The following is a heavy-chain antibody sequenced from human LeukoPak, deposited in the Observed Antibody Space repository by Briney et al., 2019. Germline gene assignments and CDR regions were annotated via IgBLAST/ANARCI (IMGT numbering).Heavy chain of an antibody. CDR1: GGFFSGYY. J-gene: IGHJ4*02. D-gene: IGHD3-3*02. CDR2: INQSGST. V-gene: IGHV4-34*01. CDR3: ARGRAFFD. Sequence: SSETLSLTCAVYGGFFSGYYWNWIRQPPGKGLEWIGEINQSGSTNYNPSLKSRVTISFDTSKNQFSLKLSSVTAADTAVYYCARGRAFFDWGQGTLVTVSS.